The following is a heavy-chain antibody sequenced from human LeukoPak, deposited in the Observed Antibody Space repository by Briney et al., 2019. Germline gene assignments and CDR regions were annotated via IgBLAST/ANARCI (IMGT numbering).Heavy chain of an antibody. CDR1: GFSLSTSGVG. D-gene: IGHD3-3*01. CDR3: AYLEALYDFWSGYPDAFDI. CDR2: IYWNDDK. V-gene: IGHV2-5*01. Sequence: SGPTLVNPTQTLTLTCTFSGFSLSTSGVGVGWIRQPPGKALEWLALIYWNDDKRYSPSLKSRLTITKDTSKNQVVLTMTNMDPVDTATYYCAYLEALYDFWSGYPDAFDIWGQGTMVTVSS. J-gene: IGHJ3*02.